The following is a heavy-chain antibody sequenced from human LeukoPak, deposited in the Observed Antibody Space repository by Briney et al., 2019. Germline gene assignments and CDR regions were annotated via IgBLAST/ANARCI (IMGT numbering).Heavy chain of an antibody. D-gene: IGHD5-18*01. CDR3: ARGRSWIQLWLPY. Sequence: ASVKVSCKASGYTFIGYYMHWVRQAPRQGLEWMGWINPNSGGTNYAQKFQGRVTMTRDTSISTAYMEPSRLRSDDTAVYYCARGRSWIQLWLPYWGQGTLVTVSS. CDR2: INPNSGGT. J-gene: IGHJ4*02. CDR1: GYTFIGYY. V-gene: IGHV1-2*02.